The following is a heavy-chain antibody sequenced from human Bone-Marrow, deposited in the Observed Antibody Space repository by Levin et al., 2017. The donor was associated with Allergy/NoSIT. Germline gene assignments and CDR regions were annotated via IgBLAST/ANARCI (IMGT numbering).Heavy chain of an antibody. V-gene: IGHV3-23*01. CDR2: VYNSGGRT. J-gene: IGHJ3*02. D-gene: IGHD5-12*01. CDR1: GFTFNSYA. Sequence: PGGSLRLSCAASGFTFNSYAMTWVRQAPGKGLEWVASVYNSGGRTHYADSVKGRFTISRDNPKNTLFLQMSSLRAEDTAVYYCARSLDLGGYSSYARLFFDIWGQGTMVTVSS. CDR3: ARSLDLGGYSSYARLFFDI.